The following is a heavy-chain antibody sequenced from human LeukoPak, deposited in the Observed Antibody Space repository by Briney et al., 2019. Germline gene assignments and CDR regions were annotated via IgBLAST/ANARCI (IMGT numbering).Heavy chain of an antibody. CDR1: GFTFSSYS. Sequence: GGSLRLSCAASGFTFSSYSMNWVRQAPGKGLEWFSSISSSSSYIYYADSVKGRFTISRDNAKNSLYLQMNSLRAEDTAVYYCASPLGSGDAFDIWGQGTMVTVSS. CDR2: ISSSSSYI. J-gene: IGHJ3*02. V-gene: IGHV3-21*01. CDR3: ASPLGSGDAFDI. D-gene: IGHD3-10*01.